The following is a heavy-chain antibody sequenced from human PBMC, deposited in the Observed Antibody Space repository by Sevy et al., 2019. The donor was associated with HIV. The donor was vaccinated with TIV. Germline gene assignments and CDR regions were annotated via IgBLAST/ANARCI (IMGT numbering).Heavy chain of an antibody. D-gene: IGHD1-26*01. CDR1: GLTFSNAW. Sequence: LRLSCAASGLTFSNAWMSWVRQAPGKGLEWFGRIKSKTEGATRDFAATVKGRLLISRDDSRNMVYLQMNSLKTEDTAVYYCTAGVGASDFDYWGQGTLVTVSS. CDR2: IKSKTEGATR. J-gene: IGHJ4*02. V-gene: IGHV3-15*01. CDR3: TAGVGASDFDY.